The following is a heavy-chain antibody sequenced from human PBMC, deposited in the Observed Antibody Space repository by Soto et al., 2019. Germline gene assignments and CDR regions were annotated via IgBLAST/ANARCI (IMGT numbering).Heavy chain of an antibody. Sequence: SEPLSLTCAVYGGSFSGYYWSWIRQPAGKGLEWIGEINHSGSTNYNPSLKSRVTISVDTSKNQFSLKLSSVTAADTAVYYCARGGITGTALEFYYYGMDVWGQGTTVS. V-gene: IGHV4-34*01. CDR3: ARGGITGTALEFYYYGMDV. D-gene: IGHD1-20*01. CDR2: INHSGST. CDR1: GGSFSGYY. J-gene: IGHJ6*02.